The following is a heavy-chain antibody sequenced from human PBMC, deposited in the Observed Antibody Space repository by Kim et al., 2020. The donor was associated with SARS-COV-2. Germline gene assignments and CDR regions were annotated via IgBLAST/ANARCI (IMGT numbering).Heavy chain of an antibody. CDR3: ARDPRPPASYSGSYFDY. J-gene: IGHJ4*02. D-gene: IGHD1-26*01. CDR1: GGSISSSSYY. CDR2: IYYSGST. Sequence: SETLSLTCTVSGGSISSSSYYWGWIRQPPGKGLEWIGSIYYSGSTYYNPSLKSRVTISVDTSKNQFSLKLSSVTAADTAVYYCARDPRPPASYSGSYFDYWGQGTLVTVSS. V-gene: IGHV4-39*07.